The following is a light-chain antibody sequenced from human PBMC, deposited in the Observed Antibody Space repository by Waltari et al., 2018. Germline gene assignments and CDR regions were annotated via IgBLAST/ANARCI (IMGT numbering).Light chain of an antibody. J-gene: IGLJ2*01. CDR2: EGD. CDR3: CSYAGSSTVV. CDR1: SSDVGGYNL. V-gene: IGLV2-23*01. Sequence: QSALTQPASVSGSPGQSITISCTETSSDVGGYNLVSWYQQHPGKVPTLIIYEGDRRPSGFSNRVSGARSGNTASLTISGLQAEDEADYYCCSYAGSSTVVFGGGTKLTVL.